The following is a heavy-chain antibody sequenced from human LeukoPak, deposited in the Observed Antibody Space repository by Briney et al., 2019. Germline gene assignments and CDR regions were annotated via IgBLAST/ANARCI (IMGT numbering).Heavy chain of an antibody. Sequence: PGGSLRLSCAASGFTFSSYGMHWVRQAPGKGLEWVAVISYDGSNKYYADSVKGRFIISRDNSKNTLYLQMNSLRAEDTAVYYCARSVVPAATDYWGQGTLVTVSS. V-gene: IGHV3-30*03. CDR1: GFTFSSYG. CDR2: ISYDGSNK. J-gene: IGHJ4*02. CDR3: ARSVVPAATDY. D-gene: IGHD2-2*01.